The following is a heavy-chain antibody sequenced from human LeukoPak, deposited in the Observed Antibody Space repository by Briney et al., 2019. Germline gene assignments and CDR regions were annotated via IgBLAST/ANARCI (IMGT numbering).Heavy chain of an antibody. CDR2: INTNTGNP. Sequence: ASVKVSCKASGYTFTSYAMNGVRQAPGQGLEWMGWINTNTGNPTYAQGFTGRFVFSLDTSVSTAYLQISSLKAEDTAVYYCARAPVLLWFGELLYPSPAGAFDIWGQGTMVTVSS. CDR1: GYTFTSYA. D-gene: IGHD3-10*01. V-gene: IGHV7-4-1*02. CDR3: ARAPVLLWFGELLYPSPAGAFDI. J-gene: IGHJ3*02.